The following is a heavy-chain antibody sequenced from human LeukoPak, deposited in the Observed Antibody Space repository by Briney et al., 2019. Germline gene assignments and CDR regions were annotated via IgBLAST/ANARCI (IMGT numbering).Heavy chain of an antibody. J-gene: IGHJ4*02. V-gene: IGHV3-33*01. CDR2: IWYDGSNK. CDR1: GLTFSNYG. CDR3: ARDLTQLALFDY. D-gene: IGHD6-13*01. Sequence: PGGSLRLSCAASGLTFSNYGMHWVRQAPGKGLEWVAVIWYDGSNKYYADSVKGRFTLSRDNSKNTLFLQMNSLRPEDTAVYFCARDLTQLALFDYWGQGTLVTVSS.